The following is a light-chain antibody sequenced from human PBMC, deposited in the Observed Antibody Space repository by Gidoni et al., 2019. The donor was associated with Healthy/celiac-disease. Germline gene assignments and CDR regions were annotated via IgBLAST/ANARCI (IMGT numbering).Light chain of an antibody. CDR2: WAS. Sequence: DIVMTQSPDSLAVSLGERATIHCKSSQSVLSSSNHKNYLAWYQQKPGQPPKLLIYWASTREYGVPDRFSGRGSGTDLNLTVSSLQAEDVAVYYCQQYYSTPRWTFGQGTKVEIK. CDR3: QQYYSTPRWT. J-gene: IGKJ1*01. V-gene: IGKV4-1*01. CDR1: QSVLSSSNHKNY.